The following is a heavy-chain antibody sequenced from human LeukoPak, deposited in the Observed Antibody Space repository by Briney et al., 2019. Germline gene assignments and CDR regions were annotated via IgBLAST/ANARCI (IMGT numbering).Heavy chain of an antibody. CDR3: ARTSASYYYYMDV. Sequence: SETQSLTCTVSGYSISSGYYWGWIRQPPGKGLEWIGYVYFTGTTNYNPSLKSRVTISIDKSRKQLSLKLNSVTTADTAVYYCARTSASYYYYMDVWGNGTTVTISS. J-gene: IGHJ6*03. D-gene: IGHD3-3*01. V-gene: IGHV4-61*05. CDR1: GYSISSGYY. CDR2: VYFTGTT.